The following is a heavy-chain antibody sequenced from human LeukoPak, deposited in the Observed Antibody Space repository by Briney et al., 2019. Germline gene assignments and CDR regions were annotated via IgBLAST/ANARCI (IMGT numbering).Heavy chain of an antibody. V-gene: IGHV3-7*03. D-gene: IGHD6-19*01. J-gene: IGHJ3*02. CDR2: IKQDEREK. Sequence: GGSLRLSCAASGFTFSSYWMSWVRQAPGKGLEWVANIKQDEREKYYVDSVKGRFTISRDNAKNSLYLQMNSLRAEDTAVYYCARRWYSSGWYGAFDIWGQGTMVTVSS. CDR1: GFTFSSYW. CDR3: ARRWYSSGWYGAFDI.